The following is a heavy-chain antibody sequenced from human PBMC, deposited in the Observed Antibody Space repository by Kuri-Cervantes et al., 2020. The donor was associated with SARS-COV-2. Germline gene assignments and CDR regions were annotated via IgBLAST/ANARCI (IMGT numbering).Heavy chain of an antibody. J-gene: IGHJ4*02. CDR3: ARARVGVFDF. D-gene: IGHD2-21*01. CDR2: ISSDGINK. Sequence: GESLKISCAASGSTFSHYGMHWVRQAPGKGLEWVAMISSDGINKSYADSVKGRFTISRDNSRNTLYLQIISLRTEDTAVFYCARARVGVFDFWGQGALVTVSS. V-gene: IGHV3-30*03. CDR1: GSTFSHYG.